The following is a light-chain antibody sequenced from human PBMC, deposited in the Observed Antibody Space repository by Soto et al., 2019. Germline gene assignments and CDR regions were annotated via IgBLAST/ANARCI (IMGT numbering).Light chain of an antibody. CDR3: HQYDNWWT. Sequence: EIVMTQSPATLSVSPGERATLSCRASQSISSNLAWFQQKPGQAPRLLMYGASIRATGIPARFSGSGSGTEFTLTISSLQSEDFAVYYCHQYDNWWTFGQGTKVEIK. CDR2: GAS. V-gene: IGKV3-15*01. J-gene: IGKJ1*01. CDR1: QSISSN.